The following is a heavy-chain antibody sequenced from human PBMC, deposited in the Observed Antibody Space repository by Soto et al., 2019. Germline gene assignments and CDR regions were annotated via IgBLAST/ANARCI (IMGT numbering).Heavy chain of an antibody. D-gene: IGHD5-12*01. CDR3: ARDLYGGAGHAPIGD. V-gene: IGHV1-69*01. Sequence: QVQLVQSGAEVKKPGSSVKVSCKASGGTFSSYAISWVRQAPGQGLEWMGGIIPIFGTANYAQKFQGRVTITADESTSTAYMELSSMRSEDTAVYYCARDLYGGAGHAPIGDWGQGTLVTVSS. J-gene: IGHJ4*02. CDR1: GGTFSSYA. CDR2: IIPIFGTA.